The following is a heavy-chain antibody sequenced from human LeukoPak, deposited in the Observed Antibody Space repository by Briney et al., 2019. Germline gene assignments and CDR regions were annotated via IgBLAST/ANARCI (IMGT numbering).Heavy chain of an antibody. CDR3: ARDWGRRYSSGWYGDFDY. D-gene: IGHD6-19*01. CDR1: GFTFSNYA. CDR2: ISYDGSDK. Sequence: GRSLRLSCAASGFTFSNYAMHWVRQAPGKGLEWVAVISYDGSDKYYADSGKGRFTISRDNSKNTLYLQMNSLRPEDTAVYYCARDWGRRYSSGWYGDFDYWGQGTLVTVSS. J-gene: IGHJ4*02. V-gene: IGHV3-30-3*01.